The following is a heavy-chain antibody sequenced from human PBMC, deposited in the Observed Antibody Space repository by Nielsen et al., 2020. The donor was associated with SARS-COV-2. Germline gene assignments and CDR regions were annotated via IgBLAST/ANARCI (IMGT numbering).Heavy chain of an antibody. D-gene: IGHD6-13*01. CDR2: ISSNGGST. CDR1: GFTFSSYA. J-gene: IGHJ6*02. V-gene: IGHV3-64*05. Sequence: GESLKISCSASGFTFSSYAMHWVRQAPGKGLESVSGISSNGGSTYYADSVKGRFTISRDNSKNTLYVQMSSLRAEDTAVYYCVKVKGSSSWSRIYGMDVWSQGTTVTVSS. CDR3: VKVKGSSSWSRIYGMDV.